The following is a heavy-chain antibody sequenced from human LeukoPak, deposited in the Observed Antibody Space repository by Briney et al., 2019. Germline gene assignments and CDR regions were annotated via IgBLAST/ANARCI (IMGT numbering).Heavy chain of an antibody. CDR2: INPNSGGT. D-gene: IGHD4-11*01. V-gene: IGHV1-2*02. J-gene: IGHJ5*02. CDR3: ARPTYSNYDSWFDP. CDR1: GYTFTGCY. Sequence: ASVKVSCKASGYTFTGCYMHWVRQAPGQGLEWMGWINPNSGGTNYAQKFQGRVTMTRDTSISTAYMELSRLRSEDTAVYYCARPTYSNYDSWFDPWGQGTLVTVSS.